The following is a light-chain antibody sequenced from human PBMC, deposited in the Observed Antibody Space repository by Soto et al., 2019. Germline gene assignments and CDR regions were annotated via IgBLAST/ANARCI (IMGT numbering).Light chain of an antibody. CDR3: KQALQPPLT. Sequence: DIVMTQSPLSLPVTPGEPASISCRSSQSLLHSHGFNYLDWYLQKPGQSPQLLSYLGSNRASGVPDRFSVSGSGTDFTLKISRIEAEDVGVYLWKQALQPPLTFGQGPKVEIK. CDR1: QSLLHSHGFNY. CDR2: LGS. V-gene: IGKV2-28*01. J-gene: IGKJ1*01.